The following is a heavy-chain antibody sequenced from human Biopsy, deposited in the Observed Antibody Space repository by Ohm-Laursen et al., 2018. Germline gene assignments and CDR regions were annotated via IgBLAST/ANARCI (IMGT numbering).Heavy chain of an antibody. J-gene: IGHJ3*01. Sequence: TLSLTCVVDGGSFSGYDWTWIRQPPGEGLEWVGEFSHTGTTIYNPSLKSRLTISVDKSKNHFSLRLTSVTAADTATYFCARGPYGDNVGAFDVWGQGTVVTVSS. V-gene: IGHV4-34*01. CDR3: ARGPYGDNVGAFDV. CDR1: GGSFSGYD. D-gene: IGHD4/OR15-4a*01. CDR2: FSHTGTT.